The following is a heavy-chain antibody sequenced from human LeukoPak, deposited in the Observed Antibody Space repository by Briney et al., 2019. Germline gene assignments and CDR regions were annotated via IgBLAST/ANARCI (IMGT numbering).Heavy chain of an antibody. CDR2: INPHSGDI. CDR1: GYSFTGYY. CDR3: ARANSYNWFDP. Sequence: ASVKVSCKASGYSFTGYYLHWVRQAPGQGLEWMGWINPHSGDIKYAQKFQDRVTMTRDTSIDTAYMELTGLRSDDTAVYYCARANSYNWFDPWGQGTLVTVSS. J-gene: IGHJ5*02. V-gene: IGHV1-2*02. D-gene: IGHD1-7*01.